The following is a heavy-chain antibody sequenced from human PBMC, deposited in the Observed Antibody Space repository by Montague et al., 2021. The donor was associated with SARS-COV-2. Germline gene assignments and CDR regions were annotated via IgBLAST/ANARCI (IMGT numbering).Heavy chain of an antibody. J-gene: IGHJ6*02. D-gene: IGHD6-13*01. V-gene: IGHV4-59*13. CDR2: ITDSGRT. Sequence: SETLSLTCTVSGDSIRSYHWTWIRQPPGKGLEWIGRITDSGRTXXXPSXXXRVTISVDTSKDQFFLNLRSMVAADTAIYYCTRDRGIAAADNYYYGMDVWAPGTTVTVSS. CDR3: TRDRGIAAADNYYYGMDV. CDR1: GDSIRSYH.